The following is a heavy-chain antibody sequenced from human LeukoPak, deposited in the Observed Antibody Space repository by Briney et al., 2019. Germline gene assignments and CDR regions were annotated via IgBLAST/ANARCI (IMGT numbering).Heavy chain of an antibody. CDR3: TSGVGTLDY. CDR1: GFTFINAW. V-gene: IGHV3-15*01. Sequence: GGSLRLSCAASGFTFINAWMTWVRQAPGKGLEWVGRIQSTTNGGTPDYATPVKGRFTISRDDSKNTLYLQMNRLKTEDTAVYYCTSGVGTLDYWGQGALVTVSS. CDR2: IQSTTNGGTP. D-gene: IGHD1-14*01. J-gene: IGHJ4*02.